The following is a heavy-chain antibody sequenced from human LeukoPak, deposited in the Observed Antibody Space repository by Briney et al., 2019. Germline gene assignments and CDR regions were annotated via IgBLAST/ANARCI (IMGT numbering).Heavy chain of an antibody. CDR2: IYPGESIYASENT. CDR3: ARGLIAAYCGGDCSTFDY. V-gene: IGHV4-4*07. D-gene: IGHD2-21*02. Sequence: SETLSLTCSVSGVSISAYYWSWIRQPAGKGLEWIGRIYPGESIYASENTNYNPSLKSRVTMSVDTSKNQFSLKLSSVTAADTAVYYCARGLIAAYCGGDCSTFDYWGQGTLVTVSS. J-gene: IGHJ4*02. CDR1: GVSISAYY.